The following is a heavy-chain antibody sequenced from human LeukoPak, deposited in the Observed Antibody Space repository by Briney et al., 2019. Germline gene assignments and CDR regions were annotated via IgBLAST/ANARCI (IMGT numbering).Heavy chain of an antibody. Sequence: PGGSLRLSCAASGFTFSSYAMHWVRQAPGKGLEWVAVISYDGSNKYYADSVKGRFTISRDNSKNTLYLQMNSLRAEDTAVYYCARASQNLISWNYVWTPPIYLDVWGQGTTVTVSS. D-gene: IGHD1-7*01. J-gene: IGHJ6*02. V-gene: IGHV3-30*04. CDR1: GFTFSSYA. CDR3: ARASQNLISWNYVWTPPIYLDV. CDR2: ISYDGSNK.